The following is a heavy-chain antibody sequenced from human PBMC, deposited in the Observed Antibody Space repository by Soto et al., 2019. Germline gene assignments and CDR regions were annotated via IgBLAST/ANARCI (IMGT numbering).Heavy chain of an antibody. Sequence: ALSVTCSVSGCPRSTVGHYWTWIRQPPGKGLEWIGSIYHTGSTYYSKSLRSRLTMSVDTSKSQFSLRLSSVTAADTAVYYCARATGTLRSRNCDYWGQGSLVTVSS. CDR3: ARATGTLRSRNCDY. V-gene: IGHV4-31*03. CDR2: IYHTGST. D-gene: IGHD1-1*01. CDR1: GCPRSTVGHY. J-gene: IGHJ4*02.